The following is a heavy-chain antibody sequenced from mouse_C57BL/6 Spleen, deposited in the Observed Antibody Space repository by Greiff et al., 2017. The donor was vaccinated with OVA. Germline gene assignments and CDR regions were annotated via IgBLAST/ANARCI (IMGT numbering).Heavy chain of an antibody. CDR3: ARRASSGPWFAY. Sequence: EVKLQQSGPELVKPGASVKMSCKASGYTFTDYNMHWVKQSHGKSLEWIGYINPNNGGTSYNQKFKGKATLTVNKSSSTAYMELRSLTSEDSAVYYCARRASSGPWFAYWGQGTLVTVSA. CDR1: GYTFTDYN. V-gene: IGHV1-22*01. J-gene: IGHJ3*01. D-gene: IGHD3-2*02. CDR2: INPNNGGT.